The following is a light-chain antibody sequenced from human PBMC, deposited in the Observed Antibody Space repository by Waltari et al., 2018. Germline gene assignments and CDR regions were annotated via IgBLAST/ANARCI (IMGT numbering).Light chain of an antibody. CDR3: SSYTPPSILV. CDR1: SSDVGSYNY. CDR2: DVT. V-gene: IGLV2-14*03. Sequence: QSALTQPASVSGSPGQSLTLSCSVTSSDVGSYNYLSWYQQHPGTPPTLLIYDVTKMPSGVSGRFSGSKSGNTASLTISGLQPEDEADYFCSSYTPPSILVFGGGTKLTV. J-gene: IGLJ2*01.